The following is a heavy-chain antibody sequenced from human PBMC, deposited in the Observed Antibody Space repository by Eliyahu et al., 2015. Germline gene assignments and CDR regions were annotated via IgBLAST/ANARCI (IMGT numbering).Heavy chain of an antibody. J-gene: IGHJ4*02. V-gene: IGHV3-66*01. CDR2: IYSGGST. CDR1: GFTVSTNY. CDR3: ARAEGSGYDLDH. D-gene: IGHD5-12*01. Sequence: EVQLVESGGGLVQPGGSLRLSCAASGFTVSTNYMXWVRQAPGKGLEGVSVIYSGGSTYYADSVKGRFSISRDNSKNTLYLQMNSLRDEDTAVYYCARAEGSGYDLDHWGQGTLVTVSS.